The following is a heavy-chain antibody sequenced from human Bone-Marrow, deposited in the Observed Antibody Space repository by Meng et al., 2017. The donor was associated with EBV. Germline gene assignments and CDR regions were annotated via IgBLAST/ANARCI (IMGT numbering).Heavy chain of an antibody. D-gene: IGHD3-10*01. CDR2: LIPMLGAP. V-gene: IGHV1-69*01. CDR1: GGTFRSDA. J-gene: IGHJ4*02. CDR3: ASESGRGYTPDY. Sequence: QVQLWQSGAEVKKTGSSVKVSCQTSGGTFRSDAISWVRQAPGQGLEWMGGLIPMLGAPHYAQKFQGRVTIIADELTSTHNMELSSLRSEDTAVYYCASESGRGYTPDYWGQGTLVTVSS.